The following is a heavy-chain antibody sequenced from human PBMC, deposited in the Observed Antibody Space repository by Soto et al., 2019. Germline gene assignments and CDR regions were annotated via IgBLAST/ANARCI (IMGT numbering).Heavy chain of an antibody. V-gene: IGHV3-23*01. CDR3: AKPCGYCSGWSHGVYFQH. Sequence: EVQLLESGGGLVQPGGSLRLSCAASGFTFSSYAMSWVRQAPGKGLEWVSAISGSGGSTYYADSVKGRFTISRDNSKNTLYLRMNSLRAEDTAVYYCAKPCGYCSGWSHGVYFQHWGQGTLVTVSS. J-gene: IGHJ1*01. CDR1: GFTFSSYA. CDR2: ISGSGGST. D-gene: IGHD6-19*01.